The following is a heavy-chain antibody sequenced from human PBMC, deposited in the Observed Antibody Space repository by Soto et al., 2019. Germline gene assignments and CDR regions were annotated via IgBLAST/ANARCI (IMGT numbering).Heavy chain of an antibody. V-gene: IGHV3-21*06. J-gene: IGHJ4*02. Sequence: EVQLVESGGGLVKPGGSLRLSCAASGFTFSSYSMNWVRQAPGKGLEWVSSISSGSSYIYYADSVKGRFTISRDNAKNSLYLQMNSRRAEDTAVYYCAAHSSWYWPYYFDYWGQGTLVTVSS. D-gene: IGHD6-13*01. CDR3: AAHSSWYWPYYFDY. CDR2: ISSGSSYI. CDR1: GFTFSSYS.